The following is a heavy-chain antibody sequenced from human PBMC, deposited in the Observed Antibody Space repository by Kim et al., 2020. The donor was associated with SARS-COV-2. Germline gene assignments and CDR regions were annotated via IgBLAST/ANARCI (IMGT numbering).Heavy chain of an antibody. CDR1: GGSVSSGSYY. CDR2: IYYSGST. J-gene: IGHJ4*02. V-gene: IGHV4-61*01. D-gene: IGHD5-18*01. CDR3: ARSGYSYGYYFDY. Sequence: SETLSLTCTVSGGSVSSGSYYWSWIRQPPGKGLEWIGYIYYSGSTNYNPSLKSRVTISVDTSKNQFSLKLSSVTAADTAVYYCARSGYSYGYYFDYWGQGTLVTVSS.